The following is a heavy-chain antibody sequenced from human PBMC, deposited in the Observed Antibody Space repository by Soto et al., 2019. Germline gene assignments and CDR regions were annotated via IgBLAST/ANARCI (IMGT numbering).Heavy chain of an antibody. CDR2: ISWNSGSI. D-gene: IGHD3-3*01. V-gene: IGHV3-9*01. CDR1: GFTFDDYA. CDR3: AKAGFWSGYYSIVDY. J-gene: IGHJ4*02. Sequence: PGGSLRLSCAASGFTFDDYAMHWVRQAPGKGLEWVSGISWNSGSIGYADSVKGRFTISRDNAKNSLYLQMNSLRAEDTALYYCAKAGFWSGYYSIVDYWGQGTLVTVSS.